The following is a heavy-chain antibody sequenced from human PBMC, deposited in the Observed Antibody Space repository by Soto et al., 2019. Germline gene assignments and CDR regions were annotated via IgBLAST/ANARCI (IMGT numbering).Heavy chain of an antibody. J-gene: IGHJ4*02. V-gene: IGHV3-7*01. Sequence: GGSLRLSCAASGFTFSSYWMDWVRQAPGKGLEWVANINQDGNEDNLLDSVKGRFTISRDNAKNSLFLQMNSLRVDDTAVYYCARTGDGHHDFLDYWGQGALVTVSS. CDR2: INQDGNED. D-gene: IGHD1-1*01. CDR3: ARTGDGHHDFLDY. CDR1: GFTFSSYW.